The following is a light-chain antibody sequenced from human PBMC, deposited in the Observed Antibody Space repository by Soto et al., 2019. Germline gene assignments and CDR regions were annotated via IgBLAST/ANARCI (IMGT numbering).Light chain of an antibody. Sequence: EIVLTQSPATLSVSPGAGATLSCRASQSVGSNVAWYQQRPGQAPRLLIYGASGRATGVPDRFSGSGSGTEFTLTISSLQPDDFATYYCQHYKMYSPWTFGQGTKVDI. CDR3: QHYKMYSPWT. CDR1: QSVGSN. J-gene: IGKJ1*01. V-gene: IGKV3D-15*01. CDR2: GAS.